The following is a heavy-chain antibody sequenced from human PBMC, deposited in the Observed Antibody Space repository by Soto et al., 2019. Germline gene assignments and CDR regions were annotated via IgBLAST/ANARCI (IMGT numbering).Heavy chain of an antibody. Sequence: SETLSLTCTLSGDPITSGGFYWTWIRQHPAKGLEWIGYIYYSGVTYYNPSLKSRATISVDTSKNQFSLNLSSVSAADTAMYYCARDLRGRRSGRFDPWGQGTLVTVSS. J-gene: IGHJ5*02. CDR3: ARDLRGRRSGRFDP. CDR1: GDPITSGGFY. CDR2: IYYSGVT. V-gene: IGHV4-31*03. D-gene: IGHD3-10*01.